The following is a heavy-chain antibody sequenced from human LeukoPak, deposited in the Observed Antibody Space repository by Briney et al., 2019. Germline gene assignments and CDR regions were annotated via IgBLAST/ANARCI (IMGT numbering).Heavy chain of an antibody. D-gene: IGHD3-22*01. Sequence: PSETLSLTCTVSGGSISSSSYYWGWIRQPPGKGLEWIGSIYYSGSTYYNPSLKSRVTISVDTSKNQFSLKLSSVTAADTAVYYCARPRGYYYGPSDYWGQGTLVTVCS. CDR3: ARPRGYYYGPSDY. CDR1: GGSISSSSYY. V-gene: IGHV4-39*01. J-gene: IGHJ4*02. CDR2: IYYSGST.